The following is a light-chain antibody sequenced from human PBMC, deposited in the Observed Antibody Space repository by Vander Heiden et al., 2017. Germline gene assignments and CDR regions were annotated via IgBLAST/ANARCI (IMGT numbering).Light chain of an antibody. J-gene: IGLJ2*01. V-gene: IGLV3-19*01. CDR3: NSRDSSGNHP. CDR2: GKN. Sequence: SSELTQDPAVSVALGQTVRITCPGDSLRSYYASWYQQKPGQAPVLVIYGKNNRPSGIPVRFSGSSSGNTASLTITGAQAEDEADYYCNSRDSSGNHPFGGRTKLTVL. CDR1: SLRSYY.